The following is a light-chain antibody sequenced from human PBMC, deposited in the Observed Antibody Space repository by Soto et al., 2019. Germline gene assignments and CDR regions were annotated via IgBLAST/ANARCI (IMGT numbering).Light chain of an antibody. V-gene: IGLV1-47*01. CDR1: TSHIGSNY. Sequence: QSALTQPPSASGTPGQGVTISFSGSTSHIGSNYVYWYQQLPGTAPKLLIYRNNQRPSGVPDRFSGSKSGTSASLAISGLRSDDEADYFCATWDDSLNGFYVFGTGTKVTVL. J-gene: IGLJ1*01. CDR3: ATWDDSLNGFYV. CDR2: RNN.